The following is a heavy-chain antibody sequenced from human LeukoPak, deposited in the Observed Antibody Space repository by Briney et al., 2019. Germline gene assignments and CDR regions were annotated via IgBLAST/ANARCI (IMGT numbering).Heavy chain of an antibody. CDR3: ASRPIVVVPAASDY. V-gene: IGHV3-21*04. D-gene: IGHD2-2*01. CDR1: GFTFSSYS. Sequence: GGSLRLSCAASGFTFSSYSMNWVRQAPGKGLEWVSSISSSSYIYYADSVKGRFTISRDNSKNTLYLQMNSLRAEDTAVYYCASRPIVVVPAASDYWGQGTLVTVSS. J-gene: IGHJ4*02. CDR2: ISSSSYI.